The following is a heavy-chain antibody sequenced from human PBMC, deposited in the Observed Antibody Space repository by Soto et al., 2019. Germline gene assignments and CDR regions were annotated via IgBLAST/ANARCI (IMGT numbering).Heavy chain of an antibody. CDR3: ASERSHSSSPYFEY. V-gene: IGHV3-30-3*01. J-gene: IGHJ4*02. Sequence: QVQLVESGGGVVQPGRSLRLSCAASGFTFSDYALHWVRQAPGKGLEWVAVISYDGSNKYYADTVKGRFTDSRDNSKNTLNLQMNSLRAEDTAVYYCASERSHSSSPYFEYWGQGTLVTVSS. D-gene: IGHD6-6*01. CDR2: ISYDGSNK. CDR1: GFTFSDYA.